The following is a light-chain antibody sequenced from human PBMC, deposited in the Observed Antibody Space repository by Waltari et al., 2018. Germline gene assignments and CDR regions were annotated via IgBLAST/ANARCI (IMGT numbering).Light chain of an antibody. CDR3: AAWDDSLNVVV. Sequence: QSVLTQPPSASGSPGPRVTISCSVSSSNIGFNTVHWFQQLPGTAPKLLLYSNNERPSGFPVRFSGSKSGTSASLAINGLQSEDEAAYYCAAWDDSLNVVVFGGGTKLTVL. J-gene: IGLJ2*01. CDR1: SSNIGFNT. CDR2: SNN. V-gene: IGLV1-44*01.